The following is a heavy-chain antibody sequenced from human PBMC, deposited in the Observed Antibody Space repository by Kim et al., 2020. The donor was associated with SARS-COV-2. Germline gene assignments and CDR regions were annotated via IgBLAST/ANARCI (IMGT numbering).Heavy chain of an antibody. CDR1: GFTFSTYS. D-gene: IGHD3-10*01. Sequence: GGSLRLSCAASGFTFSTYSMNWVRQAPGKGLEWVSSISSTSSYIFYADSVKGRFTISRDNAKNSLYLQMNSLRAEDTAVYYCAREGYYGSGSYYGGYWGQGTLVTVSS. CDR2: ISSTSSYI. J-gene: IGHJ4*02. CDR3: AREGYYGSGSYYGGY. V-gene: IGHV3-21*04.